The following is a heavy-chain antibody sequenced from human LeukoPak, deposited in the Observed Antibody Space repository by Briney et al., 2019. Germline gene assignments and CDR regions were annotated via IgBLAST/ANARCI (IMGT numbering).Heavy chain of an antibody. V-gene: IGHV1-3*03. CDR2: INAGNGNT. Sequence: ASVKVSCKASGGTFSSYAISWVRQAPGQRLEWMGWINAGNGNTKYSQEFQGRVTITRDTSASTAYMELSSLRSEDMAVYYCARVVKYSSGPLTDLLPYYFDYWGQGTLVTVSS. D-gene: IGHD6-19*01. CDR1: GGTFSSYA. J-gene: IGHJ4*02. CDR3: ARVVKYSSGPLTDLLPYYFDY.